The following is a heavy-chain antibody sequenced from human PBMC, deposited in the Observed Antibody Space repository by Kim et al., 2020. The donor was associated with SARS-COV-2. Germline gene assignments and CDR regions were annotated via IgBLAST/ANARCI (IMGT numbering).Heavy chain of an antibody. Sequence: GGSLRLSCAASGFTFSSYAMHWVRQAPGKGLEWVAVISYDGSNKYYADSVKGRFTISRDNSKNTLYLQMNSLRAEDTAVYYCARDSLTIVGAMNYWGQGTLVTVSS. D-gene: IGHD1-26*01. CDR3: ARDSLTIVGAMNY. CDR1: GFTFSSYA. J-gene: IGHJ4*02. V-gene: IGHV3-30*04. CDR2: ISYDGSNK.